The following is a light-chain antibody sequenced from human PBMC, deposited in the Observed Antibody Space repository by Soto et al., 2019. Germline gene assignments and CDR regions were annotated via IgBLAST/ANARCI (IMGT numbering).Light chain of an antibody. CDR2: GAS. CDR1: QSVSSS. J-gene: IGKJ2*03. V-gene: IGKV3-15*01. Sequence: EIVMTQSPATLSVSPGERATLSCRTSQSVSSSLAWYQQKPGQAPRLLIYGASTRATGIPARFSGSGSGTEFTLTISSLQSEDFAVYYCQQYNTWPPRYSFGQGTKLEIK. CDR3: QQYNTWPPRYS.